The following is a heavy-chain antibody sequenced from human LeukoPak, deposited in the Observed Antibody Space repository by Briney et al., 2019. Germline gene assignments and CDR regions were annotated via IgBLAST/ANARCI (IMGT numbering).Heavy chain of an antibody. CDR3: AREPITYDYGGNARNDAFDI. CDR2: INPSGGST. D-gene: IGHD4-23*01. V-gene: IGHV1-46*01. CDR1: GYTFTSYY. J-gene: IGHJ3*02. Sequence: ASVKVSCKASGYTFTSYYMHWVRQAPGQGLEWMGIINPSGGSTSYAQKFQGRVTMTRDTSTSTVYMELSSLRSEDTAVYYCAREPITYDYGGNARNDAFDIWGQGTMVTVSS.